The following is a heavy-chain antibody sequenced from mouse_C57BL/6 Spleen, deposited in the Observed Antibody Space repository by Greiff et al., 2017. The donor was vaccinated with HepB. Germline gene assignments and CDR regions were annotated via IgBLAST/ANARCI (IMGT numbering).Heavy chain of an antibody. CDR3: ARMRTTGYYYAMDY. V-gene: IGHV8-8*01. CDR1: GFSLSTFGMG. Sequence: QVTLKECGPGILQPSQTLSLTCSFSGFSLSTFGMGVGWIRQPSGKGLEWLAHIWWDDDKYYNPALKSRLTISKDTSKNQVFLKIANVDTADTATYYCARMRTTGYYYAMDYWGQGTSVTVSS. CDR2: IWWDDDK. D-gene: IGHD1-1*01. J-gene: IGHJ4*01.